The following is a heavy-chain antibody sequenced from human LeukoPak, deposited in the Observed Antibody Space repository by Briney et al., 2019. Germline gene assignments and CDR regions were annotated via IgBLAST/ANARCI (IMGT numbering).Heavy chain of an antibody. J-gene: IGHJ4*02. CDR3: ARGRDFWINYYDF. Sequence: SETLSLTCSVSGGSVSSGDSYWHWIRQPPGKGLEWIGHITYNEDTSYNPSLKSRLTISLDTSNKQFSLQLGSVTAADTAVYYCARGRDFWINYYDFWGQGILVTVSS. D-gene: IGHD3-3*01. CDR1: GGSVSSGDSY. CDR2: ITYNEDT. V-gene: IGHV4-30-4*08.